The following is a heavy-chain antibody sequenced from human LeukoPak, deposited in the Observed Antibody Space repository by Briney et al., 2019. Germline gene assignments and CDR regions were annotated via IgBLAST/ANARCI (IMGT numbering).Heavy chain of an antibody. D-gene: IGHD1-26*01. Sequence: PGGSLRLSCAASGFTFSSYAMHWVRQAPGKGLEWVAVISYDGSNKYYADSVKGRFTISRDNSKNTLYLQMNSLRAEDTAVYYCAREVRVGAIASFDYWGQGTLVTVSS. V-gene: IGHV3-30-3*01. CDR2: ISYDGSNK. CDR1: GFTFSSYA. CDR3: AREVRVGAIASFDY. J-gene: IGHJ4*02.